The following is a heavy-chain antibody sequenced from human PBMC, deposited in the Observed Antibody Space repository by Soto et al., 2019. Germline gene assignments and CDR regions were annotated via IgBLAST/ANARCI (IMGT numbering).Heavy chain of an antibody. CDR3: ARESEDLTSNFDY. Sequence: GGSLRLSCEASRFSLSTYWMYWVRQAPGKGLMWVSRINSDGGIINYADSVKGRFTISRDNAKNSVYLDMNSLSAEDTAVYYCARESEDLTSNFDYWGQGTLVTVSS. CDR2: INSDGGII. J-gene: IGHJ4*02. V-gene: IGHV3-74*01. CDR1: RFSLSTYW.